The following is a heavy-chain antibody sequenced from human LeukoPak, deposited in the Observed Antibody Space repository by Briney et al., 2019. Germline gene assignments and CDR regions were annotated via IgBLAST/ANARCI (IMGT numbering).Heavy chain of an antibody. J-gene: IGHJ4*02. CDR2: ISGSGGST. V-gene: IGHV3-23*01. CDR1: GFTFSSYA. D-gene: IGHD1-26*01. CDR3: AKDSGSYPQYYFDY. Sequence: PGGSLRLSCAASGFTFSSYAMSWVRQAPGKGLEWVSAISGSGGSTYYADSVKGRFTISRDNSKNTLYLQMKSLRAEDTAVYYCAKDSGSYPQYYFDYWGQGTLVTVSS.